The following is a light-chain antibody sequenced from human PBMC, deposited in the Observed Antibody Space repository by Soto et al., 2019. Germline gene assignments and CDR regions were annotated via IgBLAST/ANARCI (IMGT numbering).Light chain of an antibody. CDR1: SSDVGNYNY. J-gene: IGLJ1*01. CDR3: ISYAGSNRV. Sequence: QSALTQPASVSGSPGQSITISCTGTSSDVGNYNYVSWYQQHPGKAPKLMIYEVNKRPSGVPDRFSGSKSGNTASLTVSGLQAEDEADYYCISYAGSNRVFGTGTKVTV. V-gene: IGLV2-8*01. CDR2: EVN.